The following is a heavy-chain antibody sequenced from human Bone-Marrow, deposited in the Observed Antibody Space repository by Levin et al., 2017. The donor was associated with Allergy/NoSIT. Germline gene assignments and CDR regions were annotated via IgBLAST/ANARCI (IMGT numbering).Heavy chain of an antibody. CDR1: GFTFSSYG. CDR2: ISYDGSNK. CDR3: AKDLCGVGSCYSWPYYYYYYYGMDV. J-gene: IGHJ6*02. V-gene: IGHV3-30*18. Sequence: GESLKISCAASGFTFSSYGMHWVRQAPGKGLEWVAVISYDGSNKYYADSVKGRFTISRDNSKNTLYLQMNSLRAEDTAVYYCAKDLCGVGSCYSWPYYYYYYYGMDVWGQGTTVTVSS. D-gene: IGHD2-15*01.